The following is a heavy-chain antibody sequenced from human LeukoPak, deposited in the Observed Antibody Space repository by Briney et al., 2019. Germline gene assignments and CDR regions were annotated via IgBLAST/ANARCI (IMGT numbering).Heavy chain of an antibody. CDR3: ARDGVRGVTLDY. CDR1: GGSISSYY. V-gene: IGHV4-59*01. J-gene: IGHJ4*02. CDR2: IYYSGST. D-gene: IGHD3-10*01. Sequence: PSETLSLTCTVSGGSISSYYWSWIRQPPGKGLEWIGYIYYSGSTNYNLSLKSRVTISVDTSKNQFSLKLSSVTAADTAVYYCARDGVRGVTLDYWGQGTLVTVSS.